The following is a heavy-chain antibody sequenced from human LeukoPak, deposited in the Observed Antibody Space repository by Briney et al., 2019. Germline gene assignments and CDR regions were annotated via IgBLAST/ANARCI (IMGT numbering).Heavy chain of an antibody. CDR1: GGSISSYY. CDR2: IFFTGDT. CDR3: ARGWDTSSWFDS. V-gene: IGHV4-59*01. Sequence: SETLSLTCTVSGGSISSYYWSWIRQPAGKGLEWIGHIFFTGDTNYNPSLKSRVTISLDTSKSQFSLKLISVTAADTAVYYCARGWDTSSWFDSWGQGTLVAVSS. J-gene: IGHJ5*01. D-gene: IGHD6-13*01.